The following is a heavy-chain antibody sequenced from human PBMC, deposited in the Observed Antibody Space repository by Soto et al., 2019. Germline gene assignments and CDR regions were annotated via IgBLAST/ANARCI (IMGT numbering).Heavy chain of an antibody. Sequence: EVQLVQSGAEVKKPGPTVKISCKTSGYTFSDYNMHWVQQAPGKGLEWMGQVDPEDGETVYAERFQGRITITADTSTETVYMELSSLTSDDTALYSCVTVGTTQPPFDYWGQGTVVTVSS. D-gene: IGHD2-21*02. CDR2: VDPEDGET. CDR1: GYTFSDYN. CDR3: VTVGTTQPPFDY. J-gene: IGHJ4*02. V-gene: IGHV1-69-2*01.